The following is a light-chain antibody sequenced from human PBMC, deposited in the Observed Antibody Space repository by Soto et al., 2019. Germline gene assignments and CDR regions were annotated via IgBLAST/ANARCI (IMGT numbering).Light chain of an antibody. Sequence: EIVLTQSPGTLSLSPGERATLSCRASQSIRSNYLAWYQQKPGQAPRLLIYGASTRATGIPARFSGSGSGTEFTLTISSLQSEDFAVYDCQQYNNWPRTFGQGTKLDIK. CDR1: QSIRSN. CDR3: QQYNNWPRT. CDR2: GAS. V-gene: IGKV3-15*01. J-gene: IGKJ1*01.